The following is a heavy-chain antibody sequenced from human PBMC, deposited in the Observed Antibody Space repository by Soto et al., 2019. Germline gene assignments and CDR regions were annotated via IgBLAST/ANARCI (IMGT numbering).Heavy chain of an antibody. CDR1: GGSISSSNCY. V-gene: IGHV4-39*01. D-gene: IGHD2-15*01. CDR3: ARRQSSPWFDP. CDR2: IYYSGST. J-gene: IGHJ5*02. Sequence: QLQLQESGPGLVKPSETLSLTCTVSGGSISSSNCYWGWIRQPPGKGLEWIGNIYYSGSTYYNPSLKSRVTISVDTSKNQFSLKLSSVTAADTAVYYCARRQSSPWFDPWGQGTLVTVSS.